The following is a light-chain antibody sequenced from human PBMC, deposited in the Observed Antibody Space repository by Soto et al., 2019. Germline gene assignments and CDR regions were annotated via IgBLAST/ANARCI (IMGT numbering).Light chain of an antibody. CDR2: DVS. CDR1: SSDVGGYGY. J-gene: IGLJ2*01. V-gene: IGLV2-11*01. CDR3: CSYAGSYTLV. Sequence: QSALTQPRSVSGSPGQSVTISCTGTSSDVGGYGYVSWYQQHPGNAPKLMIYDVSRRPSGVPDRFSGSKSGNTASLTISGLQTEDEADYYCCSYAGSYTLVFGGGTKLTVL.